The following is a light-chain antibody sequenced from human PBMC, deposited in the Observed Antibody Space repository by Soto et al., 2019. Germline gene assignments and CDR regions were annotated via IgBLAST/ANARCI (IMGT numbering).Light chain of an antibody. CDR1: SSDLGNYNY. CDR2: EVS. V-gene: IGLV2-14*01. CDR3: RSYTSSSTVV. J-gene: IGLJ2*01. Sequence: QSVLTQPASVSGSPGQSITISCTGTSSDLGNYNYVSWFQQHPGKAPKLMIYEVSNRPSGVSNRFSGSKSGNTASLTISGLQAEDEADYYCRSYTSSSTVVFGGGTQLTVL.